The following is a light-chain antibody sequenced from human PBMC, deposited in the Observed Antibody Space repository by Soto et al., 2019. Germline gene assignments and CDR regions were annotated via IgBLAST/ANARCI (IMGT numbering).Light chain of an antibody. CDR2: EVS. CDR3: SSYAGSSTVV. J-gene: IGLJ2*01. Sequence: QSVLTQPASVSGSPGQSITISCTGTSSDVGSYNLVSWYQQHPGKAPKLMIYEVSKRPSGVSNRFSGSKSGNTASLTISGLEAEDEADYYCSSYAGSSTVVFGGGTKVTVL. V-gene: IGLV2-23*02. CDR1: SSDVGSYNL.